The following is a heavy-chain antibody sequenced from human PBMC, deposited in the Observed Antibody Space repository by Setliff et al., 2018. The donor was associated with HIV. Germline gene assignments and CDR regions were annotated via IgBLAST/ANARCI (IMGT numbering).Heavy chain of an antibody. J-gene: IGHJ3*02. D-gene: IGHD2-15*01. V-gene: IGHV4-4*08. CDR3: AKYWRASGTYVFDI. CDR2: IYSSGTT. Sequence: NPSETLSLTCTVSGGPMSGYYWSWLRQSPVEGLEWIGYIYSSGTTNYNPSFKSRVSISLDTSRSQFSLMLSSVTAADTAIYYCAKYWRASGTYVFDIWGLGTMVTVSS. CDR1: GGPMSGYY.